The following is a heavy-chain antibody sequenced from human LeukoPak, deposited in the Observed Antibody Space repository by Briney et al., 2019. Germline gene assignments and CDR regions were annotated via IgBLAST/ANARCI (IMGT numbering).Heavy chain of an antibody. V-gene: IGHV1-69*06. D-gene: IGHD3-10*01. CDR3: ARTYGSGSYYFDY. Sequence: SVKVSCKAPGGTFSSYAISWVRQAPGQGLEWMGGIIPIFGTANYAQKFQGRVTITADKSTSTAYMELSSLRSEDTAVYYCARTYGSGSYYFDYWGQGTLVTVSS. J-gene: IGHJ4*02. CDR2: IIPIFGTA. CDR1: GGTFSSYA.